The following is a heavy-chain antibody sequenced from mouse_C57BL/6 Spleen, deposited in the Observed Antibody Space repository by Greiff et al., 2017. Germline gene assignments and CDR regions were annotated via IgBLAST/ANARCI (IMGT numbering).Heavy chain of an antibody. CDR3: ARYIPGYFDY. Sequence: EVQLVESGGGLVQPGGSLSLSCAASGFTFTDYYMSWVRQPPGKALEWLGFIRNKANGYTTEYSASVKGRFTISRDNSQSILYLQMNALRAEDSATYYCARYIPGYFDYWGQGTTLTVSS. CDR2: IRNKANGYTT. CDR1: GFTFTDYY. J-gene: IGHJ2*01. V-gene: IGHV7-3*01.